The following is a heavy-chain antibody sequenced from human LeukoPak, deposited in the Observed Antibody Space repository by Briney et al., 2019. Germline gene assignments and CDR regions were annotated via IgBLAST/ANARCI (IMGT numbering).Heavy chain of an antibody. D-gene: IGHD4-17*01. CDR2: IIPIFGTA. Sequence: GSSVKVSCKASGGTFSSYAISWVRQAPGQGLEWMGGIIPIFGTANYAQKFQGRVTITRDTSASTAYMELSSQRSEDTAVYYCARGGKVTTQPGFDYWGQGTLVTVSS. J-gene: IGHJ4*02. CDR1: GGTFSSYA. CDR3: ARGGKVTTQPGFDY. V-gene: IGHV1-69*05.